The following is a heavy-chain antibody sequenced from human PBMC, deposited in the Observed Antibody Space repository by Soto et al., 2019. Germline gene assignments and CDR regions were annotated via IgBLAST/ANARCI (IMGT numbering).Heavy chain of an antibody. CDR1: GGSISSGDYY. V-gene: IGHV4-30-4*01. Sequence: SETLSLTCTVSGGSISSGDYYWSWIRQPPGKGLEWIGYIYYSGSTYYNPSLKSRVTISVDTSKNQFSLKLSSVTAADTAVYHCARDYYDSSGYPAYFDYWGQGTLVTVSS. D-gene: IGHD3-22*01. J-gene: IGHJ4*02. CDR3: ARDYYDSSGYPAYFDY. CDR2: IYYSGST.